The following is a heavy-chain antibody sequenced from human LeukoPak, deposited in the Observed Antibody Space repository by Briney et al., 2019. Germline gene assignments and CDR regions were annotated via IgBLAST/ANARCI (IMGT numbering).Heavy chain of an antibody. CDR1: GGSISSYH. CDR3: ARHEVGYCSGGSCPYYFDS. D-gene: IGHD2-15*01. CDR2: IYYSGNT. Sequence: SETLSLTCSVSGGSISSYHWSWIRQPPGKGLEWIGYIYYSGNTRYNPSLMSRVTISVDMSKNHFSLKLTSVTAADTAVYYCARHEVGYCSGGSCPYYFDSWGQGTLVTVSS. V-gene: IGHV4-59*08. J-gene: IGHJ4*02.